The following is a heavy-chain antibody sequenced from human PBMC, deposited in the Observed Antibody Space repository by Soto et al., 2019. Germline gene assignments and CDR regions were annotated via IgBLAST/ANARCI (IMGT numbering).Heavy chain of an antibody. CDR1: CGSISSYY. CDR3: ARATLSKIVFDY. D-gene: IGHD2-15*01. V-gene: IGHV4-59*01. Sequence: SETLSLTCTVSCGSISSYYWSWIRQPAWKGLEWIGYSYYSGSTNYNPSLKSRVTISVDTSKNQFSLKPSSVTAADTAVYYCARATLSKIVFDYWGQGPLVTVSS. J-gene: IGHJ4*02. CDR2: SYYSGST.